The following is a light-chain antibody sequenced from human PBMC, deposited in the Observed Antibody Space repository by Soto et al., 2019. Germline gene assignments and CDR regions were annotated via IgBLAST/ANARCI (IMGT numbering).Light chain of an antibody. V-gene: IGKV3-20*01. CDR1: QTVSSSY. CDR3: QQSVNSPYT. Sequence: EILLTQSPGTLSLSPGERATLSCRASQTVSSSYLAWYQQKPGQAPRLLIYGASTRATGIPDRFIGSGSGIDFTLTISRLEPEDFAVFYCQQSVNSPYTFGQGTKVEIK. J-gene: IGKJ2*01. CDR2: GAS.